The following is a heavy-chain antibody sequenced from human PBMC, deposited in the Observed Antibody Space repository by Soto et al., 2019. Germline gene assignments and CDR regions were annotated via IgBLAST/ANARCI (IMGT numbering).Heavy chain of an antibody. V-gene: IGHV3-48*01. J-gene: IGHJ4*02. CDR2: SNSRGDTI. CDR1: GFSFSTYS. Sequence: XXSLRLSCAASGFSFSTYSMHWVRQAPGKGLEWVAYSNSRGDTISYADSVQGRFTISSDTAKNSLYLQMNSLRAEDTAVYYCARDVHYSFDYWGQGTLVTVSS. CDR3: ARDVHYSFDY. D-gene: IGHD4-4*01.